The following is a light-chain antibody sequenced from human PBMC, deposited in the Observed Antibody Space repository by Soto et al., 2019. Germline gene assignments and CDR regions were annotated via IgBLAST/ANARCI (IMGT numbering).Light chain of an antibody. V-gene: IGLV2-23*02. CDR1: SIGVGRDKL. CDR3: CSYAGSSWGYV. J-gene: IGLJ1*01. Sequence: QSVLTPTASVAGSPGQSITISCTETSIGVGRDKLVSWYQQHTGKAPKLMIYEVSQWHSVVSNRFSGYKSGNTASLTISGLQAEDEADYYCCSYAGSSWGYVFGTRTKLTVL. CDR2: EVS.